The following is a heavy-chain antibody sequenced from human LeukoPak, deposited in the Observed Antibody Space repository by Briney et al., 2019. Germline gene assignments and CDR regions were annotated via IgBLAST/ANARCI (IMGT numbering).Heavy chain of an antibody. CDR3: ALAYYYGSGTDH. CDR2: ISSSSNTI. Sequence: GGSLRLSCAASGFTFSSYGMNWVRQAPGKGLEWLSYISSSSNTIYYADSVKGRFTISRDNVKNSLYLQMNSLRAEDTAVYYCALAYYYGSGTDHWGQGTLVAVSS. D-gene: IGHD3-10*01. V-gene: IGHV3-48*01. CDR1: GFTFSSYG. J-gene: IGHJ4*02.